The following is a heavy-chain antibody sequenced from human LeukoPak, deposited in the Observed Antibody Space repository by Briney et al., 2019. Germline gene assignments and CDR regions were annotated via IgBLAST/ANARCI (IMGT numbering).Heavy chain of an antibody. CDR3: TRDSPHAYDFWSGYFFDY. Sequence: GRSLRLSCTASGFTFGGYAMSWVRQAPGKGLEWVGFIRSKAYGGTTEYAASVKGRFTISRDDSKSIAYLQMNSLKTEDTAVYYCTRDSPHAYDFWSGYFFDYWGQGTLVTVSS. J-gene: IGHJ4*02. D-gene: IGHD3-3*01. CDR1: GFTFGGYA. CDR2: IRSKAYGGTT. V-gene: IGHV3-49*04.